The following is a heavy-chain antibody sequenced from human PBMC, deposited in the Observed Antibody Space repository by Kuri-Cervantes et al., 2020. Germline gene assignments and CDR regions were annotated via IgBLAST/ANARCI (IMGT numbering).Heavy chain of an antibody. CDR3: AKGGLKVVDY. J-gene: IGHJ4*02. CDR1: GFIFNNYW. V-gene: IGHV3-7*01. CDR2: IKKDGSGK. D-gene: IGHD2-8*01. Sequence: GESLKISCAASGFIFNNYWMSWVRQAPGKGLEWVANIKKDGSGKYYVDSVKGRFTISRDNAKMSVDLQMNSLRVEDTAVYYCAKGGLKVVDYWGQGTLVTVSS.